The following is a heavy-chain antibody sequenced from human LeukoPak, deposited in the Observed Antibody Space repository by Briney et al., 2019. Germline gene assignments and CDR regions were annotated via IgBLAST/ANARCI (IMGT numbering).Heavy chain of an antibody. CDR1: GGSISSSSYY. CDR2: IYYSGST. Sequence: SETLSLTCAVSGGSISSSSYYWGWTRQPPGKGLEWIGSIYYSGSTYYNPSLKSRVTISVDTSKNQFSLKLSSVTAADTAVYYCARGEVMRFLEWSQPDNKYYYGSGSYYSGSYFDYWGQGTLVTVSS. CDR3: ARGEVMRFLEWSQPDNKYYYGSGSYYSGSYFDY. J-gene: IGHJ4*02. V-gene: IGHV4-39*01. D-gene: IGHD3-10*01.